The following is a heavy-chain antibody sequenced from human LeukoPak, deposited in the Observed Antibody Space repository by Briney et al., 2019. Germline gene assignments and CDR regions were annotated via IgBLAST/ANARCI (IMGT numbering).Heavy chain of an antibody. D-gene: IGHD5-12*01. V-gene: IGHV1-18*01. Sequence: ASVKVSCKASGYSFTSYGISWVRQAPGQGLEWMGWISGSNYNTNYAQKFRGRVTMTTDTSTNTVDMELRSLRADDTAVYYCARGKSVATAPRHPFDYWGQGTLVTVSS. J-gene: IGHJ4*02. CDR1: GYSFTSYG. CDR2: ISGSNYNT. CDR3: ARGKSVATAPRHPFDY.